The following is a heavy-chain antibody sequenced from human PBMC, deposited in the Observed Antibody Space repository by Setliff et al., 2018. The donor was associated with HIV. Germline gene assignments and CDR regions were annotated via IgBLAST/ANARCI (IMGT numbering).Heavy chain of an antibody. D-gene: IGHD6-13*01. CDR1: GGSISTSRYY. V-gene: IGHV4-39*07. CDR3: ARGARLLAGYSDRWDYYYMAV. J-gene: IGHJ6*03. Sequence: NPSETLSLTCTVSGGSISTSRYYWGWIRQPPGKGLEWIGSINYRGNTYYNPSLKSRAAISVDTSKNQFSLKVNSVTAADTAVYYCARGARLLAGYSDRWDYYYMAVWGKGTTVTVSS. CDR2: INYRGNT.